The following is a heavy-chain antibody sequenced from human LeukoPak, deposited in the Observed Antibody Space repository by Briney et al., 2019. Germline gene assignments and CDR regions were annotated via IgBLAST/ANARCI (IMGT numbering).Heavy chain of an antibody. CDR3: ARRRSLFEGFVIVWYLDF. D-gene: IGHD2/OR15-2a*01. Sequence: ASVKVSCKASGYTFTDYYLHWVRQAPGQGLEWMGWINPNSGGTNCAQKFQGRVTMTRDTSISTVYMELSSLRSDDTAMYYCARRRSLFEGFVIVWYLDFWGQGMLVTVSS. CDR1: GYTFTDYY. J-gene: IGHJ4*02. V-gene: IGHV1-2*02. CDR2: INPNSGGT.